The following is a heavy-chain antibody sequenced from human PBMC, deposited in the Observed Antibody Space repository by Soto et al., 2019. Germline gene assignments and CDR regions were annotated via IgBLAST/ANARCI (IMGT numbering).Heavy chain of an antibody. J-gene: IGHJ3*02. D-gene: IGHD3-22*01. Sequence: GXSGEVSYRASWSTFSRYAIRWLRQAPVQGLEWMGGIIPIFGTANYAQKFQGRVTITADESTSTAYMELSSLRSEDTAVYYCPRDHGRNYYDSSALSAFDIWGQGTMVT. V-gene: IGHV1-69*13. CDR1: WSTFSRYA. CDR3: PRDHGRNYYDSSALSAFDI. CDR2: IIPIFGTA.